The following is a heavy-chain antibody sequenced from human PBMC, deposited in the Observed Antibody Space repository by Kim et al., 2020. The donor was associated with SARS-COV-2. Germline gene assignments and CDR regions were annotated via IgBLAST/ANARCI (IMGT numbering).Heavy chain of an antibody. CDR3: ARWKQYGSGGVDY. V-gene: IGHV3-11*01. Sequence: ADSGKGRFTISRANAKNSLYLQMNSLRAEETAVYYCARWKQYGSGGVDYWGQGTLVTVSS. J-gene: IGHJ4*02. D-gene: IGHD1-26*01.